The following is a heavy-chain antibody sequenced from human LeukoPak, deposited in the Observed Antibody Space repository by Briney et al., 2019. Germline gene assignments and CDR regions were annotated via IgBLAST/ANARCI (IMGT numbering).Heavy chain of an antibody. CDR3: ARWSIVFDPRGLGFDP. CDR1: GGSIRSGGYY. D-gene: IGHD2-21*01. Sequence: SETLSLTCTVSGGSIRSGGYYWSWIRQHPGTCLQWIWNIYYSGSTYYNPSLQSRVFISIDRSRNRFSLRLSSVTAADTAMYYCARWSIVFDPRGLGFDPWGQGTLVTVSS. J-gene: IGHJ5*02. V-gene: IGHV4-31*03. CDR2: IYYSGST.